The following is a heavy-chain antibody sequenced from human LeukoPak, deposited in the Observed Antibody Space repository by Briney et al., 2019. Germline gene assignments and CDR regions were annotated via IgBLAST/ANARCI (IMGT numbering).Heavy chain of an antibody. CDR2: IIYSGSS. J-gene: IGHJ4*02. CDR3: AKGAGWYNY. D-gene: IGHD6-19*01. Sequence: SETPSLTCTVSGDSITTYYWSWIRQPPGKGLEWIGFIIYSGSSTYSPSLKSRVAMSMDTSNNQFSLKLSSVTAADTAVYYCAKGAGWYNYWGQGTLVTVSS. CDR1: GDSITTYY. V-gene: IGHV4-59*01.